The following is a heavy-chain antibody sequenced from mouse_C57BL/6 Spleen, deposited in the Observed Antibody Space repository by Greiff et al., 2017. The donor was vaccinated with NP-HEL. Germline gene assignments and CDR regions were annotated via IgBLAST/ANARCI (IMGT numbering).Heavy chain of an antibody. V-gene: IGHV7-3*01. Sequence: EVQRVESGGGLVQPGGSLSLSCAASGFTFTDYYMSWVRQPPGKALEWLGFIRNKANGYTTEYSASVKGRFTISRDTSQSILYLQMNALRAEDSATYYCASHYYGNYDWYFDVWGTGTTVTVSS. CDR2: IRNKANGYTT. CDR1: GFTFTDYY. CDR3: ASHYYGNYDWYFDV. D-gene: IGHD2-1*01. J-gene: IGHJ1*03.